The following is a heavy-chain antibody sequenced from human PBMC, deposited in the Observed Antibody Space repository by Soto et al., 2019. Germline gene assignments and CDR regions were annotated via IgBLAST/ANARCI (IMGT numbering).Heavy chain of an antibody. J-gene: IGHJ6*03. CDR3: ASGIAVAGTKYYMDV. CDR2: ISSSSSYI. Sequence: XXSLRLSFAASGFTFSSYSMHWVPQAPGKGLEWVSSISSSSSYIYYADSVKGRFTISRDNAKNSLYLQMNSLRAEDTAVYYCASGIAVAGTKYYMDVWGKGTTVTVSS. V-gene: IGHV3-21*01. D-gene: IGHD6-19*01. CDR1: GFTFSSYS.